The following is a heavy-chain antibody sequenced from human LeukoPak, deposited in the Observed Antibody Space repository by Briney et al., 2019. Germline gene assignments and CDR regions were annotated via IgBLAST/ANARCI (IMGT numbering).Heavy chain of an antibody. CDR2: ISYDGSNE. CDR3: ARDPAQDHGSPWDYYYYGMDV. J-gene: IGHJ6*02. Sequence: GRSLTLSCAASGFTFSDCGMHWVRQAPGKGLEWVTVISYDGSNEYYADSVKGRFTISRDNSKNTLSLQMSSLRAEDTAVYYCARDPAQDHGSPWDYYYYGMDVWGQGTTVTVSS. CDR1: GFTFSDCG. V-gene: IGHV3-30*03. D-gene: IGHD5-24*01.